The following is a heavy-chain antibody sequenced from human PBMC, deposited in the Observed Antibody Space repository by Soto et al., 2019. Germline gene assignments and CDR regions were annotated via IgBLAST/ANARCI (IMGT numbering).Heavy chain of an antibody. J-gene: IGHJ4*02. CDR3: ASTTMVRGVIIMYFDY. Sequence: SDTLSLTFTVSGCAISSSSYYWCWIRQPPGKGLEWIGSIYYSGSTYYNPSLKSRVTISVDTSKNQFSLKLSSVTAADTAVYYCASTTMVRGVIIMYFDYWGQGTLVTVSS. V-gene: IGHV4-39*01. CDR2: IYYSGST. D-gene: IGHD3-10*01. CDR1: GCAISSSSYY.